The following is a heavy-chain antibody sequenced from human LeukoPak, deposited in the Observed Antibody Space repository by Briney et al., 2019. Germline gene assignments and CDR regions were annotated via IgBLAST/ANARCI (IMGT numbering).Heavy chain of an antibody. J-gene: IGHJ4*02. CDR2: TGNRVNSYTT. CDR1: GFTFSDHY. V-gene: IGHV3-72*01. Sequence: PGGSLRLSCAASGFTFSDHYMDWVRQAPGKGLEWVGRTGNRVNSYTTEYAASVKGRFTISRDGSKNSLYLQMNSLKTEDTAVYYCVRESDYYFDYWGQGTLVTVSS. CDR3: VRESDYYFDY.